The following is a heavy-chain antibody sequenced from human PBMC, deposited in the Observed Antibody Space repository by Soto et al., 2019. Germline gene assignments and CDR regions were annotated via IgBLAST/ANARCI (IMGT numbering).Heavy chain of an antibody. CDR3: AKDPGTTRSIYYYYDGMDV. D-gene: IGHD1-7*01. V-gene: IGHV3-23*01. Sequence: GGSLRLSCAASGFTFSSYAMSWVRQAPGKGLEWVSAISGSGGSTYYADSVKGRFTISRDNSKNTLDLQMNSLRAEDTGVYYCAKDPGTTRSIYYYYDGMDVGGQGTTVTVS. J-gene: IGHJ6*02. CDR1: GFTFSSYA. CDR2: ISGSGGST.